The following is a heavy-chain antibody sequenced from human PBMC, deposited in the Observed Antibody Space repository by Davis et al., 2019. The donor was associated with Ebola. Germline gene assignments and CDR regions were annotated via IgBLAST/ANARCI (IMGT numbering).Heavy chain of an antibody. CDR1: GYTFTSYY. D-gene: IGHD1-1*01. J-gene: IGHJ4*02. V-gene: IGHV1-18*04. Sequence: ASVKVSCKASGYTFTSYYMHWVRQAPGQGLEWMGWINPHNGNTNYAQNVQGRVTMTTDTSTSTAYMEVGSLRSDDTAVFYCARAQFPTTSDHWGQGTLVTVSS. CDR3: ARAQFPTTSDH. CDR2: INPHNGNT.